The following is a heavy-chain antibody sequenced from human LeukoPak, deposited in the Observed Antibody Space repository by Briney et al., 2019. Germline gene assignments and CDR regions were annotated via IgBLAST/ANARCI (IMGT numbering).Heavy chain of an antibody. CDR1: GFTFSSYW. CDR3: ARDHGSTGALLWFGEIGFDI. CDR2: IKQDGSEK. D-gene: IGHD3-10*01. V-gene: IGHV3-7*01. Sequence: PGGSLRRSCAASGFTFSSYWMSWVRQAPGKGLEWVANIKQDGSEKYYVDSVKGRFTISRDNAKNSLYLQMNSLRAEDTAVYYCARDHGSTGALLWFGEIGFDIWGQGTMVTVSS. J-gene: IGHJ3*02.